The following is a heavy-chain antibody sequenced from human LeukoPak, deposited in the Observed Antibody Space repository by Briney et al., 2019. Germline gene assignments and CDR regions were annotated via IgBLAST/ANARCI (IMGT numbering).Heavy chain of an antibody. Sequence: GGSLRLSCAASGFTFSSYGMHWVRQAPGKGLEWVAFIRYDGSNKYYADSVKGRFTISRDNAKNSLYLQMNSLRAEDTAVYYCARSAPSGSKLRSAFDIWGQGTMVTVSS. D-gene: IGHD3-22*01. CDR1: GFTFSSYG. CDR2: IRYDGSNK. V-gene: IGHV3-30*02. J-gene: IGHJ3*02. CDR3: ARSAPSGSKLRSAFDI.